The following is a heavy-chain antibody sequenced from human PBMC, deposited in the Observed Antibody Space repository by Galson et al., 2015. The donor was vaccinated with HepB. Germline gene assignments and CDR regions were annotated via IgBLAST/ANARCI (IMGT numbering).Heavy chain of an antibody. V-gene: IGHV1-69*13. J-gene: IGHJ3*02. CDR2: IIPIFGTA. CDR1: GGTFSSYA. CDR3: ASKWLYSGYAYANAFDI. D-gene: IGHD5-12*01. Sequence: SVKVSCKASGGTFSSYAISWVRQAPGQGLEWMGGIIPIFGTANYAQKFQGRVTITADESTSTAYMELSSLRSEDTAVYYCASKWLYSGYAYANAFDIWGQGTMVTVSS.